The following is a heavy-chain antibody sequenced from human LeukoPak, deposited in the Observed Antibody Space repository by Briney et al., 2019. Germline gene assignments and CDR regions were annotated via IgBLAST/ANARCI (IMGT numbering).Heavy chain of an antibody. D-gene: IGHD1-26*01. J-gene: IGHJ3*02. CDR2: ISSSSSTI. V-gene: IGHV3-48*04. CDR3: AKDSAVSGSYPNASDI. Sequence: GGSLRLSCAASGFTFSSYSMNWVRQAPGKGLEWVSYISSSSSTIYYADSVKGRFTISRDNAKNSLYLQMNSLRAEDTAVYYCAKDSAVSGSYPNASDIWGQGTMVTVSS. CDR1: GFTFSSYS.